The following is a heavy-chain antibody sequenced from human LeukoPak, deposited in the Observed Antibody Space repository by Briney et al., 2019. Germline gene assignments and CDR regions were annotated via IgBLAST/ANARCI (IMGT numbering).Heavy chain of an antibody. J-gene: IGHJ4*02. D-gene: IGHD6-13*01. CDR1: GFTFSSYA. V-gene: IGHV3-23*01. CDR2: ISGSGGST. Sequence: GGSLRLSCAASGFTFSSYAMSWVRQAPGKGLEWVSAISGSGGSTYYADSVKGRFTISRDNSKNTLYLQMNSLRAEDTAVYYCARGPHRESSWPLYYFDYWGQGTLVTVSS. CDR3: ARGPHRESSWPLYYFDY.